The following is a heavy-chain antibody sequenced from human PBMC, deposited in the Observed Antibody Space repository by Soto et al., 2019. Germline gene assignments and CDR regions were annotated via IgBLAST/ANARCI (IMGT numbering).Heavy chain of an antibody. CDR1: GGSISSGDYY. Sequence: SETLSLTCTVSGGSISSGDYYWSWIRQPPGKGLEWIGYIYYSGSTYYNPSLKSRVTISVDTSKNQFSLKLSSVTAADTAVYYCARCTRLWSGYYGVDYWGQGTLVTVSS. CDR2: IYYSGST. CDR3: ARCTRLWSGYYGVDY. D-gene: IGHD3-3*01. V-gene: IGHV4-30-4*01. J-gene: IGHJ4*02.